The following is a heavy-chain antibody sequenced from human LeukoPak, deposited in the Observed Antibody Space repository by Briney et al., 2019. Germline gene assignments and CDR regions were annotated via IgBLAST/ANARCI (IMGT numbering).Heavy chain of an antibody. CDR2: IYYSGST. Sequence: SETLSLTCTVSGGSISSSSYYWGWIRQPPGKGLEWTGSIYYSGSTYYNPSLKSRVTISVDTSKNQFSLKLSSVTAADTAVYYCARAKTGTLYYFDYWGQGTLVTVSS. D-gene: IGHD1-1*01. J-gene: IGHJ4*02. CDR1: GGSISSSSYY. CDR3: ARAKTGTLYYFDY. V-gene: IGHV4-39*01.